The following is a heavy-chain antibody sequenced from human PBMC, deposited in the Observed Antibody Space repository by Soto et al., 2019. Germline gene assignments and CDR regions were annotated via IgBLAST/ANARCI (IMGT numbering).Heavy chain of an antibody. Sequence: PGGYLRLSCAASGFTFSSYSMNWVRQAPGKGLEWVSSISSSSSYIYYADSVKGRFTISRDNAKNSLYLQMNSLRAEDTAVYYCAREWRWHCGGDCYSEAFDIWGQGTMVTVSS. CDR2: ISSSSSYI. CDR3: AREWRWHCGGDCYSEAFDI. V-gene: IGHV3-21*01. CDR1: GFTFSSYS. D-gene: IGHD2-21*02. J-gene: IGHJ3*02.